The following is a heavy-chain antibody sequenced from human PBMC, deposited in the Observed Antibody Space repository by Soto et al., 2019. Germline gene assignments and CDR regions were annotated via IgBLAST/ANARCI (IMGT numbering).Heavy chain of an antibody. CDR1: GHTFTSYG. V-gene: IGHV1-18*01. CDR3: AREILQGQLLGPGDAFDI. Sequence: ASVKVSCKASGHTFTSYGISWVRQAPGQGLEWMGWISAYNGNTNCAQKLQGRVTMTTDTSTSTAYMELRSLRSDDTAVYYCAREILQGQLLGPGDAFDIWGQGTMVTVSS. CDR2: ISAYNGNT. J-gene: IGHJ3*02. D-gene: IGHD1-1*01.